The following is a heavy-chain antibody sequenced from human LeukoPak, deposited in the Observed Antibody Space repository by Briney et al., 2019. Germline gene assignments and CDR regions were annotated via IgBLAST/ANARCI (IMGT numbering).Heavy chain of an antibody. Sequence: GGSLRLSCAASGFTVSSNYMSWVRQAPGKGLEWVSVIYSGGSTYYADSVKGRFTISRDNSKNTLYLQMNSLRAEDTAVYYCAKDHGGYCSGGSCYYFDYWGQGTLVTVSS. CDR3: AKDHGGYCSGGSCYYFDY. CDR1: GFTVSSNY. V-gene: IGHV3-53*01. D-gene: IGHD2-15*01. J-gene: IGHJ4*02. CDR2: IYSGGST.